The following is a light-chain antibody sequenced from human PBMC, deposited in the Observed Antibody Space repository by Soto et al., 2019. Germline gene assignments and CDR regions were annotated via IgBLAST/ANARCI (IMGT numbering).Light chain of an antibody. V-gene: IGLV1-47*01. CDR2: KND. J-gene: IGLJ3*02. CDR3: AAWDDSLTGPL. CDR1: TSSIGSNY. Sequence: QSVLTQPPSASGTPGQRVTISCSGTTSSIGSNYVYWYQRLPGTAPKLLIYKNDQRPSGVPDRFSGSKSGTSASLAISGLRSEDEGDYYCAAWDDSLTGPLFGGGTKLTVL.